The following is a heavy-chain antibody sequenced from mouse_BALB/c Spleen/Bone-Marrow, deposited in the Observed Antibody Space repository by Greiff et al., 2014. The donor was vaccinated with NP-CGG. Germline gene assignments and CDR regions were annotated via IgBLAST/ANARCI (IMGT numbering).Heavy chain of an antibody. CDR1: GSTFSGYA. CDR3: ARRKTTILTTFYWYFDV. CDR2: ISSGGST. Sequence: EVQLVESGGGLVKPGGSLKLSCAASGSTFSGYATSWVRQTPEKRLEWVASISSGGSTFYPDSVKGRFTISRDNARNILYLQMSSLRSEDTAMYYCARRKTTILTTFYWYFDVWGAGTTVTVSS. J-gene: IGHJ1*01. V-gene: IGHV5-6-5*01. D-gene: IGHD2-5*01.